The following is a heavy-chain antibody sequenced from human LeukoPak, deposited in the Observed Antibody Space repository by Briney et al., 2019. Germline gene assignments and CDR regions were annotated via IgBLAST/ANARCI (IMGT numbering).Heavy chain of an antibody. CDR3: ARVISGTWLWF. CDR1: GGTFSSYA. V-gene: IGHV1-69*04. CDR2: IIPTLEVA. D-gene: IGHD1-14*01. Sequence: SVKVSCKASGGTFSSYAITLVRQAPGLGLEWMGRIIPTLEVANYAQKFQGRVTITADKSTSTAYMELSSLRPEDTAVYYCARVISGTWLWFWGQGTLVTVSS. J-gene: IGHJ4*02.